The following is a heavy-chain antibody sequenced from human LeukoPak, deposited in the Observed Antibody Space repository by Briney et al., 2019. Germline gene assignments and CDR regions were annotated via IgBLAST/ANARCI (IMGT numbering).Heavy chain of an antibody. CDR2: IYYSGST. CDR1: GGSISSTSYY. CDR3: ARDTRQWLAYAFDI. V-gene: IGHV4-61*01. J-gene: IGHJ3*02. Sequence: SETLSLTCTVSGGSISSTSYYWSWIRQPPGKGLEWIGYIYYSGSTNYNPSLKSRVTISVDTSKNQFSLKLSSVTAADTAVYYCARDTRQWLAYAFDIWGQGTMVTVSS. D-gene: IGHD6-19*01.